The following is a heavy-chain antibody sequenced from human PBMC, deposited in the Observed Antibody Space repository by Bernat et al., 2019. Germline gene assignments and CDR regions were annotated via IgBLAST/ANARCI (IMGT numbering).Heavy chain of an antibody. J-gene: IGHJ4*02. D-gene: IGHD6-19*01. CDR1: GGSISSYY. CDR3: SGGTIHWQWLPYFDY. CDR2: ISYSGST. V-gene: IGHV4-59*01. Sequence: QVQLQESGPGLVKPSETLSLTCTVSGGSISSYYWSWFRQPPGMGLEWIGYISYSGSTSYNPSLKRRVTISVDSSKNQFSLMLSSVTAADPAVYSGSGGTIHWQWLPYFDYWGQGTLVTVSS.